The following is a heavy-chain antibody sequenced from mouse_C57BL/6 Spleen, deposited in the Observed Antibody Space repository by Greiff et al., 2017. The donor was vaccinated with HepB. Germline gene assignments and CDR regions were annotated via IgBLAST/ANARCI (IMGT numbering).Heavy chain of an antibody. CDR2: INPSNGGT. Sequence: QVQLQQPGTELVKPGASVKLSCKASGYTFTSYWMHWVTQRPEQGLEWIGNINPSNGGTNYNEKFKSKATLTVDKSSSTAYMQLSSLTSEDSAVYYCARDYYGSRYWYFDVWGTGTTVTVSS. J-gene: IGHJ1*03. V-gene: IGHV1-53*01. D-gene: IGHD1-1*01. CDR1: GYTFTSYW. CDR3: ARDYYGSRYWYFDV.